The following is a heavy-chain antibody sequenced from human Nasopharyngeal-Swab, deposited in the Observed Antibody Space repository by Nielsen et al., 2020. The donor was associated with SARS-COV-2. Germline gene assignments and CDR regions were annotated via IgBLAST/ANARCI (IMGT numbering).Heavy chain of an antibody. CDR3: ARVPYDILHFRGGMDV. D-gene: IGHD3-9*01. CDR2: IYSGGST. J-gene: IGHJ6*02. CDR1: GFTVSSNY. Sequence: GESLKISCAASGFTVSSNYMSWVRQAPGKGLEWVSVIYSGGSTYHADSVKGRFTISRHNSKNTLYLQMNSLRAEDTAVYYCARVPYDILHFRGGMDVWGQGTTVTVSS. V-gene: IGHV3-53*04.